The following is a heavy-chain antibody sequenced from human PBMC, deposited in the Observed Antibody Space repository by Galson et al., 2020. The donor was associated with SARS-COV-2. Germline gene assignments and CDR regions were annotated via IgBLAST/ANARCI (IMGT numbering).Heavy chain of an antibody. V-gene: IGHV4-59*01. CDR2: ISYSGST. J-gene: IGHJ6*02. CDR1: DGPISSYY. Sequence: ETSETLSLTCSIPDGPISSYYWSWIRQPPGKGLEWIGYISYSGSTNYNPSLRSRVTISVDMSKYQFSLKLSSVTAADAAVYYCARDPAPLYGDNYYYGMDVWGRGTTVTVSS. D-gene: IGHD4-17*01. CDR3: ARDPAPLYGDNYYYGMDV.